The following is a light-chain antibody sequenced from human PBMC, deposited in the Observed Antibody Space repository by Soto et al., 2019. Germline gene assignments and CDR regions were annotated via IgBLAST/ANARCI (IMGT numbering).Light chain of an antibody. J-gene: IGLJ1*01. CDR2: DVT. CDR1: SSDVGAYNY. V-gene: IGLV2-14*01. CDR3: ASYTTISTYV. Sequence: QSVLTQHASVSGRPGQSITISWTGTSSDVGAYNYVSWYQHHPGKAPRLVIYDVTNRPSGISDRFSGSKSGNTASLTISGLLAEDEADYYCASYTTISTYVFGTGTKVTVL.